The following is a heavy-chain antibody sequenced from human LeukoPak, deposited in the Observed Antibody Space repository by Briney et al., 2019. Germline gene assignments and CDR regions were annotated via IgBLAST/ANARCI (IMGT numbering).Heavy chain of an antibody. Sequence: SETLSLTCTVSGGSISSYYWSWIRQPPGKGLEWIGYIYYSGSTNYNPSLKSRVTISVDTSKNQFSLKLSSVTAADTAVYYCARESPRQDIMDVWGKGTTVTVSS. J-gene: IGHJ6*03. CDR1: GGSISSYY. CDR2: IYYSGST. V-gene: IGHV4-59*01. CDR3: ARESPRQDIMDV.